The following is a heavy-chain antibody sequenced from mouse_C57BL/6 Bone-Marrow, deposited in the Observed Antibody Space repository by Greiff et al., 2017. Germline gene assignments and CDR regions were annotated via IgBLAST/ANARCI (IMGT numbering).Heavy chain of an antibody. J-gene: IGHJ3*01. Sequence: QVQLQQPGAELVMPGASVKLSCKASGYTFTSYWMHWVKQRPGQGLEWIGEIDPSDSYTNYNQKFKGKSTLTVDKSSSTAYMQLSSLTSEDSAVFYCAIGIFLWFAYWGQGTLVTVSA. V-gene: IGHV1-69*01. CDR3: AIGIFLWFAY. D-gene: IGHD3-3*01. CDR1: GYTFTSYW. CDR2: IDPSDSYT.